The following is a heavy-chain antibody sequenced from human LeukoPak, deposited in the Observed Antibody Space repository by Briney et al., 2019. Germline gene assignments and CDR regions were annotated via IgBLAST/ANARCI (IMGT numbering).Heavy chain of an antibody. D-gene: IGHD1-1*01. CDR2: ISSSSSYI. CDR3: ARGQGWNPEAVTNAFDI. V-gene: IGHV3-21*01. J-gene: IGHJ3*02. CDR1: GFTFSSYS. Sequence: GGSLRLSCAASGFTFSSYSMNWFRQAPGKGLEWVSSISSSSSYIYYADSVKGRFTISRDNAKNSLYLQMNSLRAEDTAVYYCARGQGWNPEAVTNAFDIWGQGTMVTVSS.